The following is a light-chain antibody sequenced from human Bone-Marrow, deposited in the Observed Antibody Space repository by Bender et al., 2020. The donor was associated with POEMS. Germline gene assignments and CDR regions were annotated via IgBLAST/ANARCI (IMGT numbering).Light chain of an antibody. CDR2: DVS. CDR1: SSDIGGYNY. J-gene: IGLJ3*02. CDR3: ISYTSSSTLV. V-gene: IGLV2-14*03. Sequence: QSALTQPASVSGSPGQSITISCTGTSSDIGGYNYVSWYQQHPGKAPKLMILDVSKRPSGVSNRFSGSKSGNPASLTISGLQAEDEADYFCISYTSSSTLVFGGGTKLTVL.